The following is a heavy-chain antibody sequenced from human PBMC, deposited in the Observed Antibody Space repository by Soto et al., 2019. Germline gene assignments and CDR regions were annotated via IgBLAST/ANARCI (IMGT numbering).Heavy chain of an antibody. J-gene: IGHJ6*02. CDR1: GGTFSSYA. D-gene: IGHD2-2*01. Sequence: QVQLVQSGAEVKKPGSWVKVSCKASGGTFSSYAISWVRQAPGQGLEWMGGIIPISDTTNYAQKFQGRVTITADESTSTAYMELSSLRSEDTAVYYCARSQGSSTSLEIYYYYSYGMDVWGQGTTVTVSS. V-gene: IGHV1-69*01. CDR3: ARSQGSSTSLEIYYYYSYGMDV. CDR2: IIPISDTT.